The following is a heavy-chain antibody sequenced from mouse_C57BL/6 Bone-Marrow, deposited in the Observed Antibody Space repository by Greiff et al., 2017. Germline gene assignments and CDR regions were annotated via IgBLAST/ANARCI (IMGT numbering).Heavy chain of an antibody. CDR1: GYTFTDYY. D-gene: IGHD2-4*01. J-gene: IGHJ2*01. CDR3: ARRIYYEYDGLFDN. V-gene: IGHV1-26*01. Sequence: EVQLQQSVPELVKPGASVKISCTASGYTFTDYYMNWVKQSHGQSLEWIGDINPNNGGTSYNPKFKGKATLTVDKSSSTAYMELRSLTSEDSAVYYSARRIYYEYDGLFDNRGEDTTLSVSS. CDR2: INPNNGGT.